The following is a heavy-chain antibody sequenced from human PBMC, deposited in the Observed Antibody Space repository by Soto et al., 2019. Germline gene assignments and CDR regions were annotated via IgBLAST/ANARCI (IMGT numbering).Heavy chain of an antibody. D-gene: IGHD6-19*01. Sequence: EVYLVESGGGLVKPGGSLRLSCAASGFTMSTYSMNWVRQAPGKGLEWVSSISTSSFYIYYADSVQGRFIISRDNAKNSLYLQMDSLRVDDTAVYYCTRRAPVAGTGDHYFGMDGWGQGTAVTSSS. V-gene: IGHV3-21*01. J-gene: IGHJ6*02. CDR2: ISTSSFYI. CDR3: TRRAPVAGTGDHYFGMDG. CDR1: GFTMSTYS.